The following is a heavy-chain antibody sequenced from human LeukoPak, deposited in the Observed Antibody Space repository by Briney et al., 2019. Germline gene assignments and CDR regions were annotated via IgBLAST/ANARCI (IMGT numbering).Heavy chain of an antibody. J-gene: IGHJ4*02. D-gene: IGHD6-13*01. Sequence: PSETLSLTCTVSGGSISSSSYYWGWIRQPPGKGLEWIGSIYYSGSTYYNPSLKSRVTISVDTSKNQFSLKLGSVTAADTAVYYCARSVPAAGTLDYWGQGTLVTVSS. CDR3: ARSVPAAGTLDY. CDR2: IYYSGST. V-gene: IGHV4-39*01. CDR1: GGSISSSSYY.